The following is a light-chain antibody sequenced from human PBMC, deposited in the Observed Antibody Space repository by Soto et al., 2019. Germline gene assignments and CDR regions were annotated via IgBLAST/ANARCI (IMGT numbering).Light chain of an antibody. CDR3: QQRSNWPPMYT. CDR1: QSVSSY. V-gene: IGKV3-11*01. Sequence: EIVLTQSPATLSLSPGERATLSCSASQSVSSYLAWYQQKPGQAPRLLIYDASNRSTGIPARFSGSGSGTDFTTTTSSLEPEDFAVYYCQQRSNWPPMYTFGQGTKLEIK. CDR2: DAS. J-gene: IGKJ2*01.